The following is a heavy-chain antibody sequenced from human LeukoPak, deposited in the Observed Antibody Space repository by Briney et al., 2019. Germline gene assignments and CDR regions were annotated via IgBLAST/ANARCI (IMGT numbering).Heavy chain of an antibody. Sequence: GGSLRLSCAASGFTFSDYWVHWVRQAPGKGLVWVSHINTDGSDTGYADSVKGRFTISRDNAKNTLYLQMNSLRAEDTAVYYCARDSHYHPDYWGQGTLVTVSS. CDR3: ARDSHYHPDY. J-gene: IGHJ4*02. D-gene: IGHD4-11*01. V-gene: IGHV3-74*01. CDR2: INTDGSDT. CDR1: GFTFSDYW.